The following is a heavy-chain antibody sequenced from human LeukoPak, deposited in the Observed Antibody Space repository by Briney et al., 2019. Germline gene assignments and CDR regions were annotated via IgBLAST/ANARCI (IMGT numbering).Heavy chain of an antibody. V-gene: IGHV1-2*02. CDR2: SNPNSGGT. J-gene: IGHJ4*02. CDR3: ARALKDIVLVVYFDY. CDR1: GYTFTGYY. Sequence: ASVKVSCKASGYTFTGYYMHWVRQAPGQGLEWRGWSNPNSGGTNYAQKFQGRVTMTRDTSISTAYMELSRLRSDDTAVYYCARALKDIVLVVYFDYWGQGTLVTVSS. D-gene: IGHD2-8*02.